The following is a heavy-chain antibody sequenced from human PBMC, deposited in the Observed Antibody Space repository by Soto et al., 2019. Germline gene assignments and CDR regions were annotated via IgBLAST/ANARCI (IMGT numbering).Heavy chain of an antibody. D-gene: IGHD3-3*01. CDR2: SYHTGTT. CDR1: GDSVSTNRYS. CDR3: ARLDEVLRFLVDT. V-gene: IGHV4-30-2*01. Sequence: QLKLQEAGSGLVKPSETLSLTCGVSGDSVSTNRYSWGWIRQPPGTGLEWIGYSYHTGTTYYNPSLKTRVTIYVDRSKNNFSLNLTSVTAADTALYYCARLDEVLRFLVDTWGQGTLVTVSS. J-gene: IGHJ5*02.